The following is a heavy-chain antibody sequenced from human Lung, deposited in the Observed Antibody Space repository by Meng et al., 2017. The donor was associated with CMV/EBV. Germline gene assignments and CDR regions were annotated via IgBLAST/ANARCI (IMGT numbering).Heavy chain of an antibody. CDR2: ISFDGINK. V-gene: IGHV3-30-3*01. J-gene: IGHJ3*02. D-gene: IGHD1-26*01. CDR1: GFTFSNNA. Sequence: GESLKISCGASGFTFSNNAMQWVRQAPGKGLEWLAVISFDGINKYYAESVKGRFTISRDNSKQTLYLQMNSLRGEDTAVYYCTRGHSGIHIYAFDSWGQGTXVTVSS. CDR3: TRGHSGIHIYAFDS.